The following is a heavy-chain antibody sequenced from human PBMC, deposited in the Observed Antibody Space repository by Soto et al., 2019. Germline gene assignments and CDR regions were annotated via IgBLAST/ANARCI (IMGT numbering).Heavy chain of an antibody. CDR2: ISSSDNTI. D-gene: IGHD4-17*01. CDR3: ARTYGDYPPLYYGMDA. V-gene: IGHV3-11*01. CDR1: GFTFSDYY. J-gene: IGHJ6*02. Sequence: QVHLVESGGDLVKPGGSLRLSCAASGFTFSDYYMNWIRQAPGKGLYLVSSISSSDNTIYYADSVQGRFTISRDNAKNALYLQMNSLRAEDTAVYYCARTYGDYPPLYYGMDAWGQGTTVTVSS.